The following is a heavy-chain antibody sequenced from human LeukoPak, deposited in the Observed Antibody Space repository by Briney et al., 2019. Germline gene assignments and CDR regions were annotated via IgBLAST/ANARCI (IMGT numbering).Heavy chain of an antibody. CDR3: AKRGDFTGTDCYYFDY. CDR1: GFTFSNYG. CDR2: IPYDGKNK. V-gene: IGHV3-30*18. D-gene: IGHD2-21*02. Sequence: GGSRTRTCAASGFTFSNYGIRWVRQAPSGGLEWGAAIPYDGKNKHYTDSVKGRFTLSRDNSKNTLYLQMTSLRGDDTAVYYCAKRGDFTGTDCYYFDYWGQGTSVTVSS. J-gene: IGHJ4*02.